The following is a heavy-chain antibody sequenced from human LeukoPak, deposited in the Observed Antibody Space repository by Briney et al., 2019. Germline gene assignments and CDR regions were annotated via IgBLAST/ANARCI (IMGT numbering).Heavy chain of an antibody. Sequence: GASVKVSCKASGYTFTSYDINWVRQATGQGLEWMGWMNPNSGNTGYAQKFQGRVTITRNTSISTAYMELSSLRSEDTAVYYCARGVRRSIAAAGTWTYYFDYWGQGTLVTVSS. D-gene: IGHD6-13*01. CDR2: MNPNSGNT. J-gene: IGHJ4*02. V-gene: IGHV1-8*03. CDR1: GYTFTSYD. CDR3: ARGVRRSIAAAGTWTYYFDY.